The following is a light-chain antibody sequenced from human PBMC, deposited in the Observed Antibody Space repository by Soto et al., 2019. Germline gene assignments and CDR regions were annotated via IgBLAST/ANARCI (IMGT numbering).Light chain of an antibody. J-gene: IGKJ1*01. CDR3: QQYYSYPPWT. CDR1: QGISSY. CDR2: AAS. V-gene: IGKV1-8*01. Sequence: AIRMTQSPSSFSASTGDRVTITCRASQGISSYLAWYQQKPGKAPKLLIYAASTLQSGVPSRFSGSGSGTDFPLTLSCLQSEDFSTYYCQQYYSYPPWTFGQGTKVEIK.